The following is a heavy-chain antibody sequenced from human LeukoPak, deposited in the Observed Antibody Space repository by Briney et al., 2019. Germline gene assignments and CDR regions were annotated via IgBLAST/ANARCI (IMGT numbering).Heavy chain of an antibody. J-gene: IGHJ5*02. V-gene: IGHV3-48*03. CDR3: AREISRGWFDP. CDR2: IGSSGSTI. D-gene: IGHD2-15*01. CDR1: GFTFSSYE. Sequence: GGSLRLSCAASGFTFSSYEMNWVRQAPGKGLEWVSYIGSSGSTIYYADSVKGRFTISRDNAKNSLYLQMNSLRAEDTAVYYCAREISRGWFDPWGQGTLVTVSS.